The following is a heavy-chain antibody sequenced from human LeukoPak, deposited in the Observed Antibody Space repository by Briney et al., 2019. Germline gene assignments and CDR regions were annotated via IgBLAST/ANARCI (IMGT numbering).Heavy chain of an antibody. Sequence: PLETLSLTCTVSGGSISSSYWSWIRQPPGKALAWIGHISYNGDTNYNPFLKSRVTISIDTSKNQFSLRLSSLTAADSAVYYCARHGGQQLAQDAFDIWGLGTVVTVSS. J-gene: IGHJ3*02. CDR1: GGSISSSY. D-gene: IGHD6-13*01. CDR3: ARHGGQQLAQDAFDI. CDR2: ISYNGDT. V-gene: IGHV4-59*08.